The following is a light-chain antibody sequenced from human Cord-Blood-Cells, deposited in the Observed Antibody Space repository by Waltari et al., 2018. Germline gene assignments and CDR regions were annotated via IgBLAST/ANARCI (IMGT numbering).Light chain of an antibody. Sequence: IVLTQSPGTLSLSPGERATLSCRASQSVSSSYLAWYQQKPGQAPSLLIYGASSRATGIPDRFSGSGSGTDFTLTISRLEPEDFAVYYCQQYGSSPRTFGQGTRWKSN. V-gene: IGKV3-20*01. CDR2: GAS. J-gene: IGKJ1*01. CDR3: QQYGSSPRT. CDR1: QSVSSSY.